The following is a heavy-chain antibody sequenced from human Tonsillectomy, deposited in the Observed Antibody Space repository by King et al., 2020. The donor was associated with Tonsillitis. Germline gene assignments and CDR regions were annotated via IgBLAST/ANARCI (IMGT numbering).Heavy chain of an antibody. CDR2: ISSSSSTI. V-gene: IGHV3-48*02. D-gene: IGHD4-17*01. Sequence: QLVQSGGGLVQPGGSLRLSCAASGFTFSSYSMNWVRQAPGKGLEWVSYISSSSSTIYYADSVKGRFTISRDYAKNSLYLQMNSLRDEETAVYYCARASYGDWAYYFDYWGQGTLVTVSS. J-gene: IGHJ4*02. CDR1: GFTFSSYS. CDR3: ARASYGDWAYYFDY.